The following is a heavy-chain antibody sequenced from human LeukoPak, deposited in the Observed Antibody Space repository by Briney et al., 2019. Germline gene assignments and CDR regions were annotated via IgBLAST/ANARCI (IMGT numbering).Heavy chain of an antibody. Sequence: GGSLRLSRAASGFTFSSYPMHWARQAPGKGLEWVAVISYDVSNKYHADSVKGRFTISRDNPKNTLYLEMNSLREEDTAVYYCARAVTTGHWYFDLWGRGTLVTVSS. CDR3: ARAVTTGHWYFDL. V-gene: IGHV3-30-3*01. J-gene: IGHJ2*01. D-gene: IGHD4-17*01. CDR2: ISYDVSNK. CDR1: GFTFSSYP.